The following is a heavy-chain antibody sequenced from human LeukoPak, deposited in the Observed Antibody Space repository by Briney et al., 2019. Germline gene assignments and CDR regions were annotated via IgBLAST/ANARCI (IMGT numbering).Heavy chain of an antibody. D-gene: IGHD2-21*02. CDR1: GYTFTGYY. Sequence: GASVTVSCKASGYTFTGYYMHWVRQAPGQGLEWMGWINPNSGGTNYAQKFQGRVTMTRDTSISTAYMELSRLRSDDTAVYYCARDFAVVTATSDYYYYGMDVWGQGTTVTVSS. CDR3: ARDFAVVTATSDYYYYGMDV. CDR2: INPNSGGT. J-gene: IGHJ6*02. V-gene: IGHV1-2*02.